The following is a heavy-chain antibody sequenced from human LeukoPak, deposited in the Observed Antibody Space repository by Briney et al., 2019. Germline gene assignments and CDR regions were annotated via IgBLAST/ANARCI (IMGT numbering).Heavy chain of an antibody. CDR2: INPNSGGT. D-gene: IGHD3-3*01. CDR1: GYTFTCYY. Sequence: ASVKVSCKASGYTFTCYYMHWVRQAPGQGLEWMGWINPNSGGTNYAQKFQGRVTMTRDTSISTAYMELSRLRSDDTAVYYCARGRRGTTIFGVVTPYYYYGMDVWGQGTTVTVSS. V-gene: IGHV1-2*02. CDR3: ARGRRGTTIFGVVTPYYYYGMDV. J-gene: IGHJ6*02.